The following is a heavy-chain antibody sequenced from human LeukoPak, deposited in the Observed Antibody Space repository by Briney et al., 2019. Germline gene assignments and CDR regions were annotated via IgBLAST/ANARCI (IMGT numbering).Heavy chain of an antibody. D-gene: IGHD3/OR15-3a*01. V-gene: IGHV4-59*01. CDR2: IYYSGST. Sequence: SETLSLTCTVSGGSISSYYWSWIRQPPGKGLEWIGNIYYSGSTNYNPSLKSRVTISVDTSKNQFSLKLSSVTAADTAVYYCARQTGSGLFILPGGQGTLVTVSS. J-gene: IGHJ1*01. CDR3: ARQTGSGLFILP. CDR1: GGSISSYY.